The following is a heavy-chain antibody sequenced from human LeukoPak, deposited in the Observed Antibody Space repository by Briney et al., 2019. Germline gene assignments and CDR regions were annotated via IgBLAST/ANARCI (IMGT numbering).Heavy chain of an antibody. CDR1: GGSISSHY. V-gene: IGHV4-59*11. D-gene: IGHD4-23*01. Sequence: PSETLSLTCTVSGGSISSHYWSWIRQPPGKGLEWIGYIYYSGSTNYNPSLKSRVTISVDTSKSQFSLKLSSVTAADTAVYYCARGSDTVVNNWFDPWGQGTLVTVSS. J-gene: IGHJ5*02. CDR2: IYYSGST. CDR3: ARGSDTVVNNWFDP.